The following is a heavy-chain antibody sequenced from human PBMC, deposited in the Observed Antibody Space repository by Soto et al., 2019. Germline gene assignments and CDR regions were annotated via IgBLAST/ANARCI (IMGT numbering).Heavy chain of an antibody. J-gene: IGHJ4*02. V-gene: IGHV1-3*01. CDR2: INAGNGNT. CDR3: ARDLGVGAASDY. CDR1: GYTFTSYA. D-gene: IGHD1-26*01. Sequence: QVQLVQSGAEVKKPGASVKVSCKASGYTFTSYAMHWVRQAPGQRLEWMGWINAGNGNTKYSQKFQGRVTITRDTSASTAYMELSSLGSEDTAVYYCARDLGVGAASDYWGQGTLVTVSS.